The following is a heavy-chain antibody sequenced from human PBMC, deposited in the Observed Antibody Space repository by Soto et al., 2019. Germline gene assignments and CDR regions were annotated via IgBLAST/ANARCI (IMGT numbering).Heavy chain of an antibody. D-gene: IGHD1-26*01. CDR1: GYTLTELS. CDR2: FDPEDGET. V-gene: IGHV1-24*01. J-gene: IGHJ4*02. CDR3: ATGGPSGSYPPYYFDY. Sequence: ASVKVSCKVSGYTLTELSMHWVRQAPGKGLEWMGGFDPEDGETIYAQKFQGRVTMTEDTSTDTAYMELSSLRSEDTAVYYCATGGPSGSYPPYYFDYWGQGTLVTVSS.